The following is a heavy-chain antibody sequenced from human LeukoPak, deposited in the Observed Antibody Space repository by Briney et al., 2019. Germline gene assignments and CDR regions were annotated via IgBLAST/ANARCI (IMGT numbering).Heavy chain of an antibody. CDR3: ARGPGYDYVWGSYPTRFDY. V-gene: IGHV4-34*01. Sequence: SETLSLTCAVYGGSFSGYYWSWICQPPGKGLEWIGEINHSGSTNYNPSLKSRVTISVDTSKNQFSLKLSSVTAADTAVYYCARGPGYDYVWGSYPTRFDYWGQGTLVTVSS. J-gene: IGHJ4*02. CDR1: GGSFSGYY. D-gene: IGHD3-16*02. CDR2: INHSGST.